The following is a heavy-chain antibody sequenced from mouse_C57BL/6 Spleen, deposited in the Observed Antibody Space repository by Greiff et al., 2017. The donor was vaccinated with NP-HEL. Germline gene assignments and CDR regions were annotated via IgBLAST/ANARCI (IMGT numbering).Heavy chain of an antibody. CDR1: GYAFSSSW. CDR3: ARGYGSSYEGWYFDV. V-gene: IGHV1-82*01. CDR2: IYPGDGDT. Sequence: QVQLQQSGPELVKPGASVKISCKASGYAFSSSWMNWVKPRPGKGLERIGRIYPGDGDTNYNGKFKGKATLTADKSSSTAYMQLSSLTSEDSAVYFCARGYGSSYEGWYFDVWGTGTTVTVSS. D-gene: IGHD1-1*01. J-gene: IGHJ1*03.